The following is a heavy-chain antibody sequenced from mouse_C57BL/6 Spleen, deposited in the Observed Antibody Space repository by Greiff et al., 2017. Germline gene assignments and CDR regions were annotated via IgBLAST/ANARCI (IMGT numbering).Heavy chain of an antibody. J-gene: IGHJ1*03. CDR1: GFTFSSYA. CDR2: ISDGGSYT. V-gene: IGHV5-4*01. D-gene: IGHD2-1*01. Sequence: DVKLVESGGGLVKPGGSLKLSCAASGFTFSSYAMSWVRQTPEKRLEWVATISDGGSYTYYPDNVKGRFTISRDNAKNNLYLQMSHLKSENTAMYYCARDPDYGNYGWYFNVWGTGTTVTVSS. CDR3: ARDPDYGNYGWYFNV.